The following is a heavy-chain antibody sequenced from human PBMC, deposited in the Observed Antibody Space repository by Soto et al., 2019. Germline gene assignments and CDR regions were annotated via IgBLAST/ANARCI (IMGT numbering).Heavy chain of an antibody. J-gene: IGHJ4*02. CDR3: WAIGITGTTGDY. D-gene: IGHD1-7*01. CDR1: GGSFSGYY. CDR2: INHSGST. Sequence: SETLSLTCAVYGGSFSGYYWSWIRQPPGKGLEWIGEINHSGSTNYNPSLKSRVTISVDTSKNQFSLKLSSVTAADTAVYYCWAIGITGTTGDYWGQATLVTVS. V-gene: IGHV4-34*01.